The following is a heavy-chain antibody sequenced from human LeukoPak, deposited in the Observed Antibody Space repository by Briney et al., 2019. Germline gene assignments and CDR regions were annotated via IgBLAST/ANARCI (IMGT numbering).Heavy chain of an antibody. CDR1: GGSFSGYY. CDR2: ISSSSSYI. J-gene: IGHJ4*02. V-gene: IGHV3-21*01. D-gene: IGHD3-22*01. Sequence: ETLSLTCAVYGGSFSGYYWSWIRQAPGKGLEWVSSISSSSSYIYYADSVKGRFTISRDNAKNSLYLQMNSLRAEDTAVYYCAATQDSSGSDPFDYWGQGTLVTVSS. CDR3: AATQDSSGSDPFDY.